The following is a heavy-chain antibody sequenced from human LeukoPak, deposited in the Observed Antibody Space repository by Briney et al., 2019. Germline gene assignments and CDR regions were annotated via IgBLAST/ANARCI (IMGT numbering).Heavy chain of an antibody. Sequence: GGSLRLSCAASGFTFSSYGMRWVRQAPGKGLEWVSRINSDGSSTSYADSVKGRFTISRDNSKNTLYLQMNSLRAEDTAVYYCASTDYGDTFDYWGQGTLVTVSS. CDR1: GFTFSSYG. D-gene: IGHD4-17*01. V-gene: IGHV3-74*01. J-gene: IGHJ4*02. CDR3: ASTDYGDTFDY. CDR2: INSDGSST.